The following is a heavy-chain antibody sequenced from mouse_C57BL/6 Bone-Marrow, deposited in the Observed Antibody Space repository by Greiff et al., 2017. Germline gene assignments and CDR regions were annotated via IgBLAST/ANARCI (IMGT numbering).Heavy chain of an antibody. V-gene: IGHV2-5*01. D-gene: IGHD2-4*01. CDR2: IWRGGST. Sequence: QVQLKQSGPGLVQPSQSLSITCTVSGFSLTSYGVHWVRQSPGKGLEWLGVIWRGGSTDYNAAFMSRLSITKDNSKSQVFFKMNSLQADDTAIYYCATRAPLYYDYLYYAMDYWGQGTSVTVSS. CDR1: GFSLTSYG. CDR3: ATRAPLYYDYLYYAMDY. J-gene: IGHJ4*01.